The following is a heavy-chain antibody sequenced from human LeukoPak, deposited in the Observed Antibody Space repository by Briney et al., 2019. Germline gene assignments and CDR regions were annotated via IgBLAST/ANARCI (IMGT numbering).Heavy chain of an antibody. CDR3: ARSGLTVTTQLDY. CDR2: ISSTSSYI. Sequence: GGSLRLSCAASGFTFSSYTMNWGRQAQGKGLEWVSSISSTSSYIYYADSVKGRFSISRDNAKNSLHLQMNSLRAEDSAVYYCARSGLTVTTQLDYWGQGTLVTVSS. V-gene: IGHV3-21*01. D-gene: IGHD4-17*01. CDR1: GFTFSSYT. J-gene: IGHJ4*02.